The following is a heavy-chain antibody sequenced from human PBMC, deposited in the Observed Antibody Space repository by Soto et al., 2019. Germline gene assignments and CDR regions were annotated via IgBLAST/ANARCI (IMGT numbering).Heavy chain of an antibody. CDR3: AASIFYYGMDV. CDR1: GYTFTNYW. V-gene: IGHV5-51*01. J-gene: IGHJ6*02. CDR2: IYPGDSDT. Sequence: GESLKISCKGPGYTFTNYWIGWVRQMPGKGLEWMGIIYPGDSDTKYNPSLQGQVTISADKSITTTYLQWSSLKASDTAIYYCAASIFYYGMDVWGQGTTVTVS.